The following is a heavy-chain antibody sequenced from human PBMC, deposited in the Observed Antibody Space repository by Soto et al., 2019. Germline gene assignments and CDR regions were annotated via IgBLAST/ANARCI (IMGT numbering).Heavy chain of an antibody. D-gene: IGHD6-19*01. V-gene: IGHV4-34*01. CDR3: ARGRVGSGWYRDQ. J-gene: IGHJ4*02. Sequence: SETLSLTCAVYGGSFSGYYWSWIRQPPGKGLEWIGEINHGGSTNYNPSLKSRGTISVDTSNNHFSLKLSSVTAAATAVYYCARGRVGSGWYRDQWGQGTLVTVYS. CDR2: INHGGST. CDR1: GGSFSGYY.